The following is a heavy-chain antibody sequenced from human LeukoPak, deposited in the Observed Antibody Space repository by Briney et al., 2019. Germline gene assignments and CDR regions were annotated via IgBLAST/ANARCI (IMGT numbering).Heavy chain of an antibody. CDR1: GGSISSYY. CDR3: ARNAAIGGKAFYFDY. Sequence: PSETLSLTCTVSGGSISSYYWSWIRQPAGKGLEWIGRIYTSGSTNYNPSLKSRVTISVDTSKSQFSLKLSSVTAADTAVYYCARNAAIGGKAFYFDYWGQGTLVTVSS. J-gene: IGHJ4*02. D-gene: IGHD4-23*01. V-gene: IGHV4-4*07. CDR2: IYTSGST.